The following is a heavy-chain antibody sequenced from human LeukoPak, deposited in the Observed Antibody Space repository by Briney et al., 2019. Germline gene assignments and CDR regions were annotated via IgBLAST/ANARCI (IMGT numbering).Heavy chain of an antibody. CDR3: AKVIAARPA. CDR2: IKQDGSQK. J-gene: IGHJ5*02. Sequence: GGALRLSCAPSGFTFRNYWMSWVRQAPGKGVKWVANIKQDGSQKYYVDSVKGRFTISRDNAKNSLYLQMDSLRAEDTAVYYCAKVIAARPAWGQGTLVTVSS. D-gene: IGHD6-6*01. V-gene: IGHV3-7*05. CDR1: GFTFRNYW.